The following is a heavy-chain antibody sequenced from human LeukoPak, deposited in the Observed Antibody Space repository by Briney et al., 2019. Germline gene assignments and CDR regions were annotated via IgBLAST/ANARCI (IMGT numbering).Heavy chain of an antibody. CDR1: GFSFDTYA. CDR3: AKATGNLGN. Sequence: GGSLRLACTASGFSFDTYAMNWVRQVPGKGLEWVSGISGSGGNSYYADSVKGRFTISRGNSKNTLYLQMNSLTAEDTAKYYCAKATGNLGNWGQGTLVTVSS. V-gene: IGHV3-23*01. D-gene: IGHD1-1*01. CDR2: ISGSGGNS. J-gene: IGHJ4*02.